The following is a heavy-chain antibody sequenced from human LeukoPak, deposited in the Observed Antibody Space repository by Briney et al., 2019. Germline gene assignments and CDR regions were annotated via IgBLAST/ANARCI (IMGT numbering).Heavy chain of an antibody. V-gene: IGHV3-30-3*01. CDR1: GFAFSSLA. Sequence: GGSLRLSCAVSGFAFSSLAMHWVRQAPGKGLEWVAFISYDGNNQYYADSVKGRFTISRDNSKNTLYLQMSGLRVEDTAVYHCASDSPYYGMDVWGQGTTVTVSS. CDR3: ASDSPYYGMDV. CDR2: ISYDGNNQ. J-gene: IGHJ6*02.